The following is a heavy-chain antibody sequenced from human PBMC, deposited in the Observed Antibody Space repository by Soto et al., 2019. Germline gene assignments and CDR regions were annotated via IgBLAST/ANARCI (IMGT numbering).Heavy chain of an antibody. CDR2: IYYSGST. CDR1: GGSISSYY. Sequence: KPSETLSLTCTVSGGSISSYYWSWIRQPPGKGLEWIGYIYYSGSTNYNPSLKSRVTISVDTSKNQFSLKLSSVTAADTAVYYCARGVATNEYYFDYWGQGTLVTVSS. V-gene: IGHV4-59*01. J-gene: IGHJ4*02. CDR3: ARGVATNEYYFDY. D-gene: IGHD5-12*01.